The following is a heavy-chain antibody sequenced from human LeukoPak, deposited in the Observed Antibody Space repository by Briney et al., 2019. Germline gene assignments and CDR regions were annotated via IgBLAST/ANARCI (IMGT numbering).Heavy chain of an antibody. Sequence: ASVKVSCKASGYTFTTYGISWVRQAPGQGLEWMGWISAYNGDTNYAQKFQGRVTMTTDTSMSTAYMELRSLRSDDTAVYYCARGAKVTTTSLDYWGQGTLVTVSS. CDR1: GYTFTTYG. CDR2: ISAYNGDT. V-gene: IGHV1-18*01. CDR3: ARGAKVTTTSLDY. J-gene: IGHJ4*02. D-gene: IGHD4-11*01.